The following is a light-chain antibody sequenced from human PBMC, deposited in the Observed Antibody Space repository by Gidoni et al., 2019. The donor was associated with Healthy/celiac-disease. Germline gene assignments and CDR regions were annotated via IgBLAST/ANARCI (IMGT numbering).Light chain of an antibody. V-gene: IGLV2-14*01. J-gene: IGLJ2*01. CDR3: SSYTSSSFVV. CDR2: EVS. CDR1: SSDVSGYNY. Sequence: QSALTQPASVSGSPGQSITISCTGTSSDVSGYNYVSWYQQHPGKAPKLMIYEVSNRPSGVSNRFSGSKSGNTASLTISGLQAEDEADYYCSSYTSSSFVVFGGGTKLTVL.